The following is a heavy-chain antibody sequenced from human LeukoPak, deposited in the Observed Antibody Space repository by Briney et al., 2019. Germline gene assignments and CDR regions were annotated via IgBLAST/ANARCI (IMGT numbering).Heavy chain of an antibody. J-gene: IGHJ4*02. CDR2: ISTSGGTT. CDR1: GFTFGSYA. D-gene: IGHD3-22*01. V-gene: IGHV3-23*01. Sequence: GGTLRLSCAASGFTFGSYAMSWVRQAPGKGLEWGSGISTSGGTTSYAESVKGRFTVSRDNPRNTLYMEMSSLRDEDTALYYCAVMHRYYDGSGYWVQWGQGTLVTVSS. CDR3: AVMHRYYDGSGYWVQ.